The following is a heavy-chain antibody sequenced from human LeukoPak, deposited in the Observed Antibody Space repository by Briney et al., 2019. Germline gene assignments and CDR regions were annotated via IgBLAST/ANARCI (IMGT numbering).Heavy chain of an antibody. Sequence: GGAPRLSRAASRFTFSSYWVSWVRQAPGKGVGGVAQIKQDGSEKYYVDSVKGRFTISRDNAKNSLYLQMNSLRAEDTAVYYCAKDVRGYSGYGVLDYWGQGTLVTVSS. D-gene: IGHD5-12*01. CDR3: AKDVRGYSGYGVLDY. CDR1: RFTFSSYW. J-gene: IGHJ4*02. V-gene: IGHV3-7*01. CDR2: IKQDGSEK.